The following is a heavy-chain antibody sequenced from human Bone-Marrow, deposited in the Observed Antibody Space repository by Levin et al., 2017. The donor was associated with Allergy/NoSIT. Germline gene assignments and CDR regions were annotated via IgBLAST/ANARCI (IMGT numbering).Heavy chain of an antibody. Sequence: GGSLRLSCAASGFTFSDSSMNWVRQTPGKGLEWVSSISGNSYYIYYADSLKGRFTISRDNGKNSLYLQMDSLIAEDTAVYFCTRGGVFTYGYDYWGQGTLLTVSS. D-gene: IGHD3-10*01. CDR2: ISGNSYYI. CDR1: GFTFSDSS. J-gene: IGHJ4*02. CDR3: TRGGVFTYGYDY. V-gene: IGHV3-21*01.